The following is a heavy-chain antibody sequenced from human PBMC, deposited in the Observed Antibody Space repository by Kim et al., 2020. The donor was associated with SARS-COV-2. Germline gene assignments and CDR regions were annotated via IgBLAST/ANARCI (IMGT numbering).Heavy chain of an antibody. Sequence: SETLSLTCTVSGGSISSGGYYWSWIRQHPGKGLEWIGYIYYSGSTYYNPSLKSRVTISVDTSKNQFSLKLRSVTAADTAVYYCARTYFYYFDYWGQGPLVTVSS. CDR2: IYYSGST. CDR3: ARTYFYYFDY. D-gene: IGHD3-3*01. CDR1: GGSISSGGYY. V-gene: IGHV4-31*03. J-gene: IGHJ4*02.